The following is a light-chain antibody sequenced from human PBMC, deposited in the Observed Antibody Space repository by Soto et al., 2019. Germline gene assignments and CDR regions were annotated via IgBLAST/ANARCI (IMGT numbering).Light chain of an antibody. J-gene: IGLJ2*01. CDR2: EVS. Sequence: QSVLTQPPSVSGSPGQSVTISCTGTSSDVGSYNRVSWYQQPPGTAPKLMIYEVSNRPSGVPDRFSWSKSGNTASLTISGLQAEDEAEYYCRSYTGSSTLIFGGGTKVTVL. V-gene: IGLV2-18*02. CDR1: SSDVGSYNR. CDR3: RSYTGSSTLI.